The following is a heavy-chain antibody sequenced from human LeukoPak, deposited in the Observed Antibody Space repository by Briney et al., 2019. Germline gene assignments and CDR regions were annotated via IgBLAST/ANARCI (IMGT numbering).Heavy chain of an antibody. D-gene: IGHD6-19*01. CDR3: ARGVWDSSGRYETGPYFDY. CDR2: ISSSSSYI. CDR1: GFTFSSYS. Sequence: GGALRLSCAASGFTFSSYSMNWVRQAPGKGLEWVSSISSSSSYIYYADSVKGRFTISRDNAKNSLYLRMNSLRAEDTAVYYCARGVWDSSGRYETGPYFDYWGQGTLVTVSS. J-gene: IGHJ4*02. V-gene: IGHV3-21*01.